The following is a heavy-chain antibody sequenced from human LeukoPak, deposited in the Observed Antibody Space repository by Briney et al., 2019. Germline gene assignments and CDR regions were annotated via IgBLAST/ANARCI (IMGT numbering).Heavy chain of an antibody. D-gene: IGHD6-13*01. CDR3: ARDSYSSSWYSYGGFVP. V-gene: IGHV3-30-3*01. CDR1: GFTFSSYA. J-gene: IGHJ5*02. CDR2: ISYDGSNK. Sequence: GGSLRLSCAASGFTFSSYAMHWVHQAPGKGLEWVAVISYDGSNKYYADSVKGRFTISRDNSKNTLYLQMNSLRAEDTAVYYCARDSYSSSWYSYGGFVPWGQGTLVTVSS.